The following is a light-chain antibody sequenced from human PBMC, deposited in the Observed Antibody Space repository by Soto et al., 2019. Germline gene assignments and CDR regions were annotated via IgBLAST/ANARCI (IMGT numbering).Light chain of an antibody. Sequence: QSALTQPAAASESPGQSITISCTGTINDIGSYKYVSWYQQHPGRAPQLIIYDVSYRPSGVSDRFSGSKSGNTASLTISGLRAEDEADYYCSSYTGSSTIFGGGTKVTVL. CDR3: SSYTGSSTI. CDR1: INDIGSYKY. J-gene: IGLJ2*01. V-gene: IGLV2-14*03. CDR2: DVS.